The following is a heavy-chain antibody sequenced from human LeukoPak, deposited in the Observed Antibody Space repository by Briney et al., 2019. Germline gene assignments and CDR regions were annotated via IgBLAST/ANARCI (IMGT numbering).Heavy chain of an antibody. J-gene: IGHJ6*02. Sequence: PGGSLRLSCAASGFTFSSYGMHWVRQAPGKGLEWVAVIWYDGSNKYYADSVKDRFTISRDNSKNTLYLQMNSLRAEDTAVYYCASMPAVAGPWGLYYYGMDVWGQGTTVTVSS. CDR1: GFTFSSYG. CDR3: ASMPAVAGPWGLYYYGMDV. D-gene: IGHD6-19*01. CDR2: IWYDGSNK. V-gene: IGHV3-33*01.